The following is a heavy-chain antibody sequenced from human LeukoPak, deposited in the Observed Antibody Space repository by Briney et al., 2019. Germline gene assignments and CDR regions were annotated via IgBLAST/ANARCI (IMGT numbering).Heavy chain of an antibody. J-gene: IGHJ6*03. V-gene: IGHV4-34*01. CDR2: INHSGST. CDR3: ARGRRSYDFWSGQSYYYYYMDV. CDR1: GGSFSGYY. Sequence: NPSETLSLTCAVYGGSFSGYYWSWIRQPPGKGLEWIGEINHSGSTNYNPSLKSRVTISVDTSKNQFSLKLSSVTAADTAVYYCARGRRSYDFWSGQSYYYYYMDVWGKGTTVTVSS. D-gene: IGHD3-3*01.